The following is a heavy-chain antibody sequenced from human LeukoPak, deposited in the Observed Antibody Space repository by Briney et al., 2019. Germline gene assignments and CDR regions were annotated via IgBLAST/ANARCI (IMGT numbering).Heavy chain of an antibody. D-gene: IGHD3-10*01. CDR1: GYSFTSYW. V-gene: IGHV5-51*01. J-gene: IGHJ6*02. Sequence: GESLKISCKGSGYSFTSYWIGWVRQIPGKGLEWMGIIYPGDSDTRYSPSFQGQVTISADKSISTAYLQWSSLKASDTAMYYCARHLRGVITYYYHYGMDVWGQGTTVTVSS. CDR3: ARHLRGVITYYYHYGMDV. CDR2: IYPGDSDT.